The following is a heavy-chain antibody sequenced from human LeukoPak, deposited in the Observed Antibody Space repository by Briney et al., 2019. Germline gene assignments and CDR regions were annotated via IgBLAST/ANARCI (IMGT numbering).Heavy chain of an antibody. D-gene: IGHD5-12*01. Sequence: ASVKVSCKASGYTFTSYDINWVRQATGQGLEWMGWMNPNSGNTGYAQKFQGRVTMTRNTSISTAYMELSSLRSEDTAVYYCARGVGSGYDLTSYYYYMDVWGKGTTVTVSS. J-gene: IGHJ6*03. V-gene: IGHV1-8*01. CDR3: ARGVGSGYDLTSYYYYMDV. CDR2: MNPNSGNT. CDR1: GYTFTSYD.